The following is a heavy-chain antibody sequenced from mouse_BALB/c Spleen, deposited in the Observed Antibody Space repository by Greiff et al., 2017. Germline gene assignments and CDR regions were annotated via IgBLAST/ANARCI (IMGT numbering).Heavy chain of an antibody. J-gene: IGHJ3*01. CDR1: GFTFSSYG. CDR3: ARPGAYGPQGFAY. D-gene: IGHD6-5*01. V-gene: IGHV5-6*01. CDR2: ISSGGSYT. Sequence: EVKVVESGGDLVKPGGSLKLSCAASGFTFSSYGMSWVRQTPDKRLEWVATISSGGSYTYYPDSVKGRFTISRDNAKNTLYLQMSSLKSEDTAMYYCARPGAYGPQGFAYWGQGTLVTVSA.